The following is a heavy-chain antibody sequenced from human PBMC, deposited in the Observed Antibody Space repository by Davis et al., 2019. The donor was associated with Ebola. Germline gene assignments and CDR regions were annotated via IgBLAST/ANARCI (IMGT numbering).Heavy chain of an antibody. J-gene: IGHJ4*02. V-gene: IGHV3-30-3*01. CDR3: ASRYSGSYYHGIY. CDR1: GFTFSSYA. Sequence: PGGSLRLSCAASGFTFSSYAMHWVRQAPGKGLEWVAVISYDGSNKYYADSVKGRFTISRDNSKNTLYLQMNSLRAEDTAVYYCASRYSGSYYHGIYWGQGTLVTVSS. D-gene: IGHD1-26*01. CDR2: ISYDGSNK.